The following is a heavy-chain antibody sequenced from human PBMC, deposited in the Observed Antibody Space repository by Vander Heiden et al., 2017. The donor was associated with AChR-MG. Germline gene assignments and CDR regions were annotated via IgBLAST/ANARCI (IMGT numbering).Heavy chain of an antibody. CDR2: IYYSGST. J-gene: IGHJ3*02. D-gene: IGHD6-13*01. V-gene: IGHV4-31*03. CDR1: GGSISSGGSD. Sequence: QVQLQESCSGLAKPSQTLSLTCTVPGGSISSGGSDWGWIRQHPGTGLELIGYIYYSGSTYYNPSLKSRVTISVDTSKNQFSLKLSSVTAADTAVYYCARDGGIAAPGANYAFDIWGQGKMVTVSS. CDR3: ARDGGIAAPGANYAFDI.